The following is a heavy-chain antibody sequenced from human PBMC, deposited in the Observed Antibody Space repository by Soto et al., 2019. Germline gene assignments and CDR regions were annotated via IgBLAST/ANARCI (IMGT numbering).Heavy chain of an antibody. D-gene: IGHD5-18*01. V-gene: IGHV4-34*01. CDR3: ARSIVGMRGYSYGFSLFDY. J-gene: IGHJ4*02. Sequence: SETLSLTCAVYGGSFSGYYWSWIRQPPGKGLEWIGEINHSGSTNYNPSLKSRVTISVDTSKNQFSLKLSSVTAADTAVYYCARSIVGMRGYSYGFSLFDYWGQGTLVTVSS. CDR2: INHSGST. CDR1: GGSFSGYY.